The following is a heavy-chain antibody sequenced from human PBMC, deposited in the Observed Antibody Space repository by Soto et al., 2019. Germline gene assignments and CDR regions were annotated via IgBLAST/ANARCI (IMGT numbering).Heavy chain of an antibody. CDR3: ASLEIYGDYADDY. D-gene: IGHD4-17*01. CDR2: IIPILGIA. CDR1: GGTFSSYT. V-gene: IGHV1-69*02. J-gene: IGHJ4*02. Sequence: ASVKVSCKASGGTFSSYTISWVRQAPGQGLEWMGRIIPILGIANYAQKFQGRVTITADKSTSTAYMELSSLRSEDTAVYYCASLEIYGDYADDYWGQGTLVTVSS.